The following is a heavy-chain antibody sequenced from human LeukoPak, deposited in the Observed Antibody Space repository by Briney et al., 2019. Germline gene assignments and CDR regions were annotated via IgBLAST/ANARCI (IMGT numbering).Heavy chain of an antibody. D-gene: IGHD3-3*01. CDR3: ARVYDFWSGSGLDY. CDR2: IYYSGST. Sequence: PSETLSLTCTVSGGSISSSSYYWGWIRQPPGKGLEWIGSIYYSGSTYYNPSLKSRVTISVDTSKNQFSLKLSSVTAADTAVYYCARVYDFWSGSGLDYWGQGTLVTVSS. CDR1: GGSISSSSYY. V-gene: IGHV4-39*07. J-gene: IGHJ4*02.